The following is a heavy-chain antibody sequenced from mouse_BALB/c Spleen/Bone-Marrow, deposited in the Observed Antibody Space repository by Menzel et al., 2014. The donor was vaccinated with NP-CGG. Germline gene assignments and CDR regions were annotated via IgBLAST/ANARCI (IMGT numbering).Heavy chain of an antibody. CDR1: GYTFTDYY. J-gene: IGHJ3*01. D-gene: IGHD1-2*01. Sequence: QVQLQQSGAELARPGASVKPSCKASGYTFTDYYINWMKQRTGQGLEWIGEIYPGSDNTYYNEKFKGKATLTADKSPSTTYMQLSSLTSEDSAVYFCARTTTATSYWGQGTLVTVSA. CDR2: IYPGSDNT. CDR3: ARTTTATSY. V-gene: IGHV1-77*01.